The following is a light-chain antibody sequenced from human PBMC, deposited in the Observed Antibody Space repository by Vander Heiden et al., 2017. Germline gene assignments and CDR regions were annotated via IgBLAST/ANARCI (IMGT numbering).Light chain of an antibody. CDR1: QSISSSF. Sequence: EIVLTQSPGTLSLSPGERATFSCKASQSISSSFLAWYQQKPGQSPSLLIYGTSSRATDIPGRFSGSGSGTDFTLTITSLEPEDFAVYYCQQYGSSPWTFGQGTKVEVK. CDR2: GTS. J-gene: IGKJ1*01. CDR3: QQYGSSPWT. V-gene: IGKV3-20*01.